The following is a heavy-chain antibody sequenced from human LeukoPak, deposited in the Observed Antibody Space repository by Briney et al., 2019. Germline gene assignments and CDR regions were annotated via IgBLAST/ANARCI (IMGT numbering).Heavy chain of an antibody. J-gene: IGHJ4*02. CDR3: ARRRAAAGTARFDY. CDR1: GYTFTSYD. CDR2: MNPNSGNT. V-gene: IGHV1-8*01. Sequence: GASVKVSCKASGYTFTSYDINWVRQATGQGLEWMGWMNPNSGNTGYAQKFQGRVTMTRNTSISTAYMELSSLRSEDTAVYYCARRRAAAGTARFDYWGQGTLVIVSS. D-gene: IGHD6-13*01.